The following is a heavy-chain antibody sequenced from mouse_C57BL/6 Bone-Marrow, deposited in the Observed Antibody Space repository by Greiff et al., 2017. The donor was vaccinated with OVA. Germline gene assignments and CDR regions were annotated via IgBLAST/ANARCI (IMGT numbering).Heavy chain of an antibody. V-gene: IGHV1-64*01. CDR2: IHPNRGST. J-gene: IGHJ1*03. Sequence: QVQLQQPGAELVKPGASVKLSCKASGYTFTSYWMHWVKQRPGQGLEWIGMIHPNRGSTNYNEKFKSKATLTVDKSSSTAYMQLSSLTSEDSAVYYCARDGYYLYWYFDVWGTGTTVTVSS. CDR3: ARDGYYLYWYFDV. D-gene: IGHD2-3*01. CDR1: GYTFTSYW.